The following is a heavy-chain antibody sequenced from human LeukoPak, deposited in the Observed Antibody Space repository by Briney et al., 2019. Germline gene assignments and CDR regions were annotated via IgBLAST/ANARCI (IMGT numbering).Heavy chain of an antibody. Sequence: GGSLRLSCAASGFTFGSHDMQWVRQAPGKGLEWVSGISRNGPTYYSDSVRGRFTISRDNSKDTLYLQMSSLRAEDTAVYYCAKGGYFNFENWGQGTVVSVSS. J-gene: IGHJ3*02. CDR2: ISRNGPT. CDR1: GFTFGSHD. V-gene: IGHV3-23*01. D-gene: IGHD2-2*03. CDR3: AKGGYFNFEN.